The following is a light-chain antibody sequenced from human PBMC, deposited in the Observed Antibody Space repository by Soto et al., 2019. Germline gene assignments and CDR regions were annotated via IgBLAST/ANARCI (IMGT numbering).Light chain of an antibody. J-gene: IGLJ3*02. CDR3: QSYDSSLSDWV. V-gene: IGLV1-40*01. CDR2: GNS. CDR1: SSNIGAGYD. Sequence: QSVLTQPPSVSGAPVQRVTISCTGGSSNIGAGYDVHWYQQLPGTAPKLHIYGNSNRPSGVPDRFSGSKSGTSASLAITGLQAEDEADYYCQSYDSSLSDWVFGGGTKLTVL.